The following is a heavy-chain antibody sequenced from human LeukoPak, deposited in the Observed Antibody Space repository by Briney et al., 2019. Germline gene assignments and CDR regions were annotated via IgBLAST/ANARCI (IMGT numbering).Heavy chain of an antibody. J-gene: IGHJ4*02. Sequence: ASVKVSCKASGYTFTSYDINWVRQATGQGLEWMGWMNPNSGNTGYAQKFQGRVTMTRNASISTAYMELSSLRSEDTAVYYCARGGYYGSGSYPDYWGQGILVTVSS. CDR3: ARGGYYGSGSYPDY. CDR1: GYTFTSYD. D-gene: IGHD3-10*01. V-gene: IGHV1-8*01. CDR2: MNPNSGNT.